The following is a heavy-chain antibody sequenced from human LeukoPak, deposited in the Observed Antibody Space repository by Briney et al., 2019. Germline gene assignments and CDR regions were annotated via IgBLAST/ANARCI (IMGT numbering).Heavy chain of an antibody. V-gene: IGHV3-30*03. CDR1: GFTFSSYG. J-gene: IGHJ4*02. D-gene: IGHD1-26*01. CDR3: ARDWVVGARYYFDY. Sequence: GGSLRLSCAASGFTFSSYGMHWVRQAPGKGLEWVAVISYDGSNKYYADSVKGRFTISRDNSKNTLYLQMNSLRAEDTAVYYCARDWVVGARYYFDYWGQGTLVTVSS. CDR2: ISYDGSNK.